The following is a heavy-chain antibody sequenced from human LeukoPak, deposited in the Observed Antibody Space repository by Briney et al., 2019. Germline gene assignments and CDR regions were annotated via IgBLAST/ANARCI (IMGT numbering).Heavy chain of an antibody. J-gene: IGHJ4*02. CDR2: IYYSGST. CDR3: ARAVDTAMVLDY. V-gene: IGHV4-59*01. D-gene: IGHD5-18*01. Sequence: SETLSLTCTVSGGSISSYYWSWIRQPPGKGLEWIGYIYYSGSTNHNPSLKSRVTISVDTSKNQFSLKLSSVTAADTAVYYCARAVDTAMVLDYWGQGTLVTVSS. CDR1: GGSISSYY.